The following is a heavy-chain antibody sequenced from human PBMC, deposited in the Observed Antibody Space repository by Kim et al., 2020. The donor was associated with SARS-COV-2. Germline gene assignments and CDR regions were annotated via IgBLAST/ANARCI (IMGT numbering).Heavy chain of an antibody. CDR2: INHSGST. CDR1: GGSFSGYY. V-gene: IGHV4-34*01. CDR3: ARGGTMIVVVIRAFDI. Sequence: SETLSLTCAVYGGSFSGYYWSWIRQPPGKGLEWIGEINHSGSTNYNPSLKSRVTISVDTSKNQFSLKLSSVTAADTAVYYCARGGTMIVVVIRAFDIWGQGTMVTVSS. J-gene: IGHJ3*02. D-gene: IGHD3-22*01.